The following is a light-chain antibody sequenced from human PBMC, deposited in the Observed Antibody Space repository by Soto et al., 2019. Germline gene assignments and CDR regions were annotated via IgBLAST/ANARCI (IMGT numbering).Light chain of an antibody. CDR3: VLYMGSGISV. CDR2: STN. CDR1: SGSVSTSYY. V-gene: IGLV8-61*01. J-gene: IGLJ3*02. Sequence: QTVVTQEPSFSVSPGGTVTLTCGLSSGSVSTSYYASWYQQTPGQAPRTLIYSTNTRSSGVPDRFSGSILANKAALTITGAQADDESDYYCVLYMGSGISVFGGGTKLTVL.